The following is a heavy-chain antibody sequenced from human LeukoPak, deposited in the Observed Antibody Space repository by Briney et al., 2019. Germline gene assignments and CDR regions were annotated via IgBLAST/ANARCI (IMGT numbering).Heavy chain of an antibody. V-gene: IGHV3-23*01. CDR3: AKAGIAVPATPEY. Sequence: GGSLRLSCAASGFTFSIYAMDWVRQAPGKGVEGVSVISSSGDTTYYSDSVKGRFITSRDNSRNTLYLQMNSLRVDDTAVYYCAKAGIAVPATPEYCGQGTQVTVSS. D-gene: IGHD6-19*01. CDR2: ISSSGDTT. CDR1: GFTFSIYA. J-gene: IGHJ4*02.